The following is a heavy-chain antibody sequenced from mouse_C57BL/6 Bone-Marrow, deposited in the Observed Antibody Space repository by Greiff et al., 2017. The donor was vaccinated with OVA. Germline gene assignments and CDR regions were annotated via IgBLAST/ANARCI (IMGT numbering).Heavy chain of an antibody. CDR1: GFTFSSYG. CDR3: ARRYDGSSSHG. J-gene: IGHJ1*03. V-gene: IGHV5-6*02. CDR2: ISSGGSYT. Sequence: EVQLVESGGDLVKPGGSLKLSCAASGFTFSSYGMSWVRQTPDKRLEWVATISSGGSYTYYPDSVKGRFTISRDNAKNTLYLQMSSLKSEDTAMYYCARRYDGSSSHGWGTGTTVTVSS. D-gene: IGHD1-1*01.